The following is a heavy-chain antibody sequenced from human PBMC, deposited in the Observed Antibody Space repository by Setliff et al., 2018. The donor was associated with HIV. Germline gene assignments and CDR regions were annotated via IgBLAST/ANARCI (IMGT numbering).Heavy chain of an antibody. CDR1: GGTFRRYS. V-gene: IGHV1-69*13. CDR2: ILPFFDTS. D-gene: IGHD3-3*01. CDR3: ARDVYFTFSGEVIRHYLDV. Sequence: SVQVSCQASGGTFRRYSINWVRQAPGQGMEGMGGILPFFDTSNYAQKFQGRVKITADEPTNTVHMELSSLTSENTAEYYFARDVYFTFSGEVIRHYLDVWGKGTTVTVSS. J-gene: IGHJ6*03.